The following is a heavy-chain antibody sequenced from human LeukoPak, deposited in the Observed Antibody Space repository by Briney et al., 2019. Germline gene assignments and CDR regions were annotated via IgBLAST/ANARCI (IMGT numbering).Heavy chain of an antibody. CDR1: GGSIGSYY. D-gene: IGHD6-13*01. J-gene: IGHJ2*01. CDR3: ARRGHNIAAAGTSYWYFDL. Sequence: SSETLSLTCTVSGGSIGSYYWSWIRQPPGKGLEWIGYIYTSGSTNYNPSLKSRVTISVDTSKNQFSLKLSSVTAADTAVYYCARRGHNIAAAGTSYWYFDLWGRGTLVTVSS. V-gene: IGHV4-4*09. CDR2: IYTSGST.